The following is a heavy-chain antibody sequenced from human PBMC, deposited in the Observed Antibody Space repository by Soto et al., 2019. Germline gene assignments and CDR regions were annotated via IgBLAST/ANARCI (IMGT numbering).Heavy chain of an antibody. V-gene: IGHV1-2*02. CDR1: GYTFTGYY. CDR2: INPNSGGT. J-gene: IGHJ5*02. Sequence: ASVKVSCKASGYTFTGYYMHWVRQAPGQGLEWMGWINPNSGGTNYAQKFQGRVTMTRDTPISTAYMELSRLRSDDTAVYYCARDATYSSSWFDWFDPWGQGTLVTVSS. CDR3: ARDATYSSSWFDWFDP. D-gene: IGHD6-13*01.